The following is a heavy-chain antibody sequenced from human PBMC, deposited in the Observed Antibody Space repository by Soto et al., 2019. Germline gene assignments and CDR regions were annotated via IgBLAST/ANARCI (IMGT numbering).Heavy chain of an antibody. D-gene: IGHD3-10*01. CDR1: GGSISSSNW. Sequence: QVQLQESGPGLVKPSGTLSLTCAVSGGSISSSNWWSWVRQPPGKGLEWIGEIYHSGSTNYNPSLKSRVTISVDKSKNEFSLKLSSVTAAATAVYYCARVWLDDGSGSPYYFDYWGQGTLVTVSS. J-gene: IGHJ4*02. CDR2: IYHSGST. CDR3: ARVWLDDGSGSPYYFDY. V-gene: IGHV4-4*02.